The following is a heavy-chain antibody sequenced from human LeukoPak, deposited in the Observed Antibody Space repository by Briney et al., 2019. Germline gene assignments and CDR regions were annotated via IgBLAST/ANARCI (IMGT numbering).Heavy chain of an antibody. CDR1: GFTFSDYY. Sequence: GGSLRLSCAASGFTFSDYYMSWIRRAPAQGVEWFSYFGGVPSSTNYAHSVKGRFTISRDNAKNSLYLQMNSLRAEDTAVYYCARRLAGATADHWGQGTLVIVSS. CDR3: ARRLAGATADH. D-gene: IGHD3-16*01. V-gene: IGHV3-11*03. CDR2: FGGVPSST. J-gene: IGHJ4*02.